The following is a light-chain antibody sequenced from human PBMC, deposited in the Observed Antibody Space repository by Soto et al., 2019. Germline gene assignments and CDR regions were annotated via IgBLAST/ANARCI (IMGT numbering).Light chain of an antibody. J-gene: IGKJ4*01. CDR2: DAS. CDR3: HQTSNWPLT. V-gene: IGKV3-11*01. CDR1: QSVSSY. Sequence: EIVLTQSPATLSLSPGERDTLSCRASQSVSSYLAWYQQKPGQAPRLLIYDASNRATGIPARFSGTGSGTDFTLTVSSLEPEDFALYYCHQTSNWPLTFGGGTKVDIK.